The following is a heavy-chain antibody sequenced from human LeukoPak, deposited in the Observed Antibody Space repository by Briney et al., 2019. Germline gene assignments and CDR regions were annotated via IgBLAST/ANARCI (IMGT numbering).Heavy chain of an antibody. CDR1: GFTFSNYW. V-gene: IGHV3-7*03. Sequence: GGSLRLSCAASGFTFSNYWMSWVRRAPGKGLDWVANIKQDGSEKNYVDSVKGRFTVSRDNAKNSLYLQMNSLRAEDTAVYYCARSEMAPWGNFDYWGQGTLVTVSS. J-gene: IGHJ4*02. CDR3: ARSEMAPWGNFDY. D-gene: IGHD5-24*01. CDR2: IKQDGSEK.